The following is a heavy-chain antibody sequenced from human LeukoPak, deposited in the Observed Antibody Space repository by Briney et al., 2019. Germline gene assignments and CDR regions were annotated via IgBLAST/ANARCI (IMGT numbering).Heavy chain of an antibody. CDR3: ARGQGGNYYLNYFDY. CDR1: GGSFSTYY. CDR2: FYYSGST. J-gene: IGHJ4*02. Sequence: PSETLSLTCTVTGGSFSTYYWSWIRQPPGKGLEWIGHFYYSGSTNYNPSLKSRVTISVDTSRNQFSLKLTSVTAADTAVYYCARGQGGNYYLNYFDYWGQGALVTVSS. D-gene: IGHD1-26*01. V-gene: IGHV4-59*01.